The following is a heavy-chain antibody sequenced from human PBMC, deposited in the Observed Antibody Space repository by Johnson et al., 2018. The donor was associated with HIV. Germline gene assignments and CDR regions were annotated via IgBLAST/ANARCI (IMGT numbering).Heavy chain of an antibody. V-gene: IGHV3-7*02. CDR3: ARGQLDNAFDI. CDR2: IKQDGRDV. D-gene: IGHD6-13*01. J-gene: IGHJ3*02. Sequence: VQLVESGGGLVQPGGSLRLSCAASGFTFSSYWMSWVRQAPGKGLEWVANIKQDGRDVHYVDSVKGRFTISRDNAKNTLSLQMNSLRAEDTSVYYCARGQLDNAFDIWGQGTMVTVFS. CDR1: GFTFSSYW.